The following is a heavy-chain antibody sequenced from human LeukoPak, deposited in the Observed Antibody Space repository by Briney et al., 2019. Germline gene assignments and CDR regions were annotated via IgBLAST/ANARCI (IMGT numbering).Heavy chain of an antibody. CDR2: FYPGDSDT. CDR1: GYSFTSYW. Sequence: GESLKISCKGSGYSFTSYWIGWVRQMPGKGLEWMGIFYPGDSDTRYSPSFQGQVTISADKSISTAYPQWSSLKASDTAMYYCARLRYLGPYYFDYWGQGTLVTVSS. J-gene: IGHJ4*02. V-gene: IGHV5-51*01. CDR3: ARLRYLGPYYFDY. D-gene: IGHD1-1*01.